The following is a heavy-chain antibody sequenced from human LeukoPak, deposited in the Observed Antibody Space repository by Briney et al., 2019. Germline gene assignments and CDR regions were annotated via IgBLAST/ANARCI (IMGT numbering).Heavy chain of an antibody. CDR2: IYYSGST. D-gene: IGHD6-13*01. J-gene: IGHJ4*02. Sequence: SETLSLTCTVSGGSISSYYWSWIRQPPGKGLEWIGYIYYSGSTNYNPSLKSRVTISVDTSKNQFSLKLSSVTAADTAVYYCARARGSSRWYVDYWGQGTLVTVSS. CDR3: ARARGSSRWYVDY. V-gene: IGHV4-59*01. CDR1: GGSISSYY.